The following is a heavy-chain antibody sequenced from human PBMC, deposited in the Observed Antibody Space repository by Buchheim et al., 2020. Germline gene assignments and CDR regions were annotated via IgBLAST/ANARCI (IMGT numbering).Heavy chain of an antibody. CDR1: GFTFSSYA. CDR2: ISYDGSNK. J-gene: IGHJ4*02. V-gene: IGHV3-30-3*01. Sequence: QVQLVESGGGVVQPGRSLRLSCAASGFTFSSYAMHWVRQAPGKGLEWVAVISYDGSNKYYADSVKGRFTISRENSKNTLYLQMNSLRAEDTAVYYCARSEIAAAVNFDYWGQGTL. D-gene: IGHD6-13*01. CDR3: ARSEIAAAVNFDY.